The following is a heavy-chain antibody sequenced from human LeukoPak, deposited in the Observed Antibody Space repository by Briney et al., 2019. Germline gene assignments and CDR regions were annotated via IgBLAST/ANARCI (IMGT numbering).Heavy chain of an antibody. CDR2: IYYSGST. V-gene: IGHV4-59*08. Sequence: SETLSVTCTVSGGSISSYYWSWIRQPPGNGLEWIGYIYYSGSTNYNPSLKSRVTISVDTSKNQFSLKLSSVTAADTAVYYCARLSVVTPFDYWGQGTLVTVSS. CDR3: ARLSVVTPFDY. CDR1: GGSISSYY. J-gene: IGHJ4*02. D-gene: IGHD2-21*02.